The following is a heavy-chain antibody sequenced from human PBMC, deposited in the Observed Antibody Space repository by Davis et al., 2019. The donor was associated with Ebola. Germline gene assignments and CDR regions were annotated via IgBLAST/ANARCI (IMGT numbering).Heavy chain of an antibody. CDR1: GGTFSSYA. V-gene: IGHV1-69*10. CDR3: AGGALGFGEFYFDY. Sequence: AASVKVSCKASGGTFSSYAISWVRQAPGQGLEWMGGIIPILGIANYAQKFQGRVTITADKSTSTAYMELSSLRSEDPAVYYCAGGALGFGEFYFDYWGQGTLVTVSS. CDR2: IIPILGIA. D-gene: IGHD3-10*01. J-gene: IGHJ4*02.